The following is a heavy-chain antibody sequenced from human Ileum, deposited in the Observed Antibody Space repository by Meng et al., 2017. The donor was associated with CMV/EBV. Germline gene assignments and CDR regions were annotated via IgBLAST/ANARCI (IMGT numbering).Heavy chain of an antibody. D-gene: IGHD3-9*01. CDR3: ARVLVSVYVDSHSTMDD. CDR2: INPKRGGT. J-gene: IGHJ6*02. Sequence: ASVKVSCKASGDTFTGYSIHWVRQAPGQGLEWMGWINPKRGGTHYAQKFQGRVTMTRDKSISTAYMELRSLRSEDTAVYYCARVLVSVYVDSHSTMDDWGQGTTVTVSS. V-gene: IGHV1-2*02. CDR1: GDTFTGYS.